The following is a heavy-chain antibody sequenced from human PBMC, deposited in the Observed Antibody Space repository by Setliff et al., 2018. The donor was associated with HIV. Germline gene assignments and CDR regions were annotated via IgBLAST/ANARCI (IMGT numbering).Heavy chain of an antibody. CDR1: GFTFSSYW. V-gene: IGHV3-7*01. J-gene: IGHJ3*02. Sequence: PGGSLRLSCAASGFTFSSYWMGWVRQAPGKGLEWVANIKQDGSEKYYVDSLKGRFTISRDNAKNSLYLQMNSLRAEDTAVYYCARRAYYDNSGPNAFDIWGQGTMVTVSS. CDR3: ARRAYYDNSGPNAFDI. CDR2: IKQDGSEK. D-gene: IGHD3-22*01.